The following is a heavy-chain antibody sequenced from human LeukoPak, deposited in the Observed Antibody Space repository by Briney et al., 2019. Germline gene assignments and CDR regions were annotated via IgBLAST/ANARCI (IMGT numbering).Heavy chain of an antibody. D-gene: IGHD6-13*01. Sequence: GGSLRLSCAASGFTFSDYYMSWIRQAPGKGLEWVSYISSSSSYTNYADSVKGRFTISRDNAKNSLYLQMNSLRAEDTAIYYCARKYSSSWSGFDPWGQGALVTVSS. CDR2: ISSSSSYT. CDR3: ARKYSSSWSGFDP. J-gene: IGHJ5*02. V-gene: IGHV3-11*06. CDR1: GFTFSDYY.